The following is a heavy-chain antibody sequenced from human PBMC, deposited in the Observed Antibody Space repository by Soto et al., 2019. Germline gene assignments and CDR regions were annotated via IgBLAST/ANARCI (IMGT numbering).Heavy chain of an antibody. CDR1: GYTFTGYY. V-gene: IGHV1-2*04. Sequence: GASVKVSCKASGYTFTGYYMHWVRQAPGQGLEWMGWINPNSGGTNYAQKFQGWVTMTRDTSISTAYMELSRLRSDDTAVYYCARVNGGSSRGWDAFDICGQGTMGTVSS. D-gene: IGHD2-15*01. CDR3: ARVNGGSSRGWDAFDI. CDR2: INPNSGGT. J-gene: IGHJ3*02.